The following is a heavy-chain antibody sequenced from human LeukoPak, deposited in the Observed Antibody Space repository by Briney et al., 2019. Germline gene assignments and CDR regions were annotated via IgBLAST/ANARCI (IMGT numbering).Heavy chain of an antibody. D-gene: IGHD6-13*01. J-gene: IGHJ3*02. CDR3: ARERSSWGNAFDI. Sequence: GESLRLSCAASGFTFSGYAMSWVRQAPGKGLEWVSDIGGSGVNTDYADSVKGRFTISRDNSKNTLYLQMNSLRAEDTAVYYCARERSSWGNAFDIWGQGTMVTVSS. CDR1: GFTFSGYA. V-gene: IGHV3-23*01. CDR2: IGGSGVNT.